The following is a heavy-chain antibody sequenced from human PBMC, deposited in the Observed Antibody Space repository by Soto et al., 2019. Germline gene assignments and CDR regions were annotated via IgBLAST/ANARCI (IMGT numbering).Heavy chain of an antibody. D-gene: IGHD3-22*01. V-gene: IGHV6-1*01. Sequence: SQTLSLTCAISGDSVPGNHATWDWIRQSPSRGPEWLGRTYYRSKWYYDYALSVKSRITINPDTSNNQLSLQLNSVTPDDTAVYYCARHNYDSSGYYHYYYGMDVWGQGTTVTV. CDR2: TYYRSKWYY. CDR1: GDSVPGNHAT. J-gene: IGHJ6*02. CDR3: ARHNYDSSGYYHYYYGMDV.